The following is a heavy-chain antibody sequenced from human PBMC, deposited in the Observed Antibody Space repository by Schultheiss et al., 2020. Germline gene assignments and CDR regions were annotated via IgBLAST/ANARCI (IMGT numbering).Heavy chain of an antibody. CDR2: IYHSGST. Sequence: SQTLSLTCTVSGGSISSGGYSWSWIRQPPGKGLEWIGYIYHSGSTYYNPSLKSRVTISVDTSKNQFSLKLSSVTAADTGFYYCARGTRYDQNFDALDVWGQGTLVTVSS. CDR1: GGSISSGGYS. CDR3: ARGTRYDQNFDALDV. V-gene: IGHV4-30-2*02. J-gene: IGHJ4*03. D-gene: IGHD1-1*01.